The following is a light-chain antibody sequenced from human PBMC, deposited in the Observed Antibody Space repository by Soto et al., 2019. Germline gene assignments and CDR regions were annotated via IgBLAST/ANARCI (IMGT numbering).Light chain of an antibody. CDR2: AAS. J-gene: IGKJ1*01. CDR3: QQTHSIPPT. V-gene: IGKV1-39*01. Sequence: DIQMTQSPSSLSASVGDRVTITCRASQSISSFLNWYQHKPGKAPRLLIYAASSLQSGVPSRFSGSGSGTDFTLTISSLQPEDFATYHCQQTHSIPPTFAQGTKVDIK. CDR1: QSISSF.